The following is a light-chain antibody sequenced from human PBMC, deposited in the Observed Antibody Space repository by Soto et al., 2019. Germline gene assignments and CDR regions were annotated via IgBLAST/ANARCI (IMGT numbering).Light chain of an antibody. CDR2: GVA. V-gene: IGLV2-14*03. Sequence: QSVLTQPASVSGSPGQSVTISCTGTSSDVGDYKYVSWYQKHPGKAPKLMIYGVANRPSGISNRFSVSKSGNTAFLTISGLQPEDGADYYCSSFTGPTTLDVFGTGTKLTVL. J-gene: IGLJ1*01. CDR3: SSFTGPTTLDV. CDR1: SSDVGDYKY.